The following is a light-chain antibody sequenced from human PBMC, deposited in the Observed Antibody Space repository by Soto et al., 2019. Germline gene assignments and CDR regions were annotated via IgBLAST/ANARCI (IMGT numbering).Light chain of an antibody. CDR1: QSISSW. Sequence: DIQMTQSPSTLSASVGDRVTITCRASQSISSWLAWYQQKPGKAPKLLIYDASSLESGVPSRFSGSGSGTEFALTISSLQPDDIATYCCQQLWTFGQGTKVDIK. V-gene: IGKV1-5*01. CDR2: DAS. J-gene: IGKJ1*01. CDR3: QQLWT.